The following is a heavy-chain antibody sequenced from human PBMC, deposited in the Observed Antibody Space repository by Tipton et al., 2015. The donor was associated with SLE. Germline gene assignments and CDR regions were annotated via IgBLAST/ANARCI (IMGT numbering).Heavy chain of an antibody. CDR3: ARGGHYDIFTGYFPAPGSYYYGLDA. CDR1: GGTFSSYA. Sequence: QLVQSGAEVKKPGSSVKVSCKASGGTFSSYAISWVRQAPGQGLEWMGGIIPIFGTANYAQKFQGRVTITADESTSTAYMELSSLRSEATVVYYCARGGHYDIFTGYFPAPGSYYYGLDAWGQGTSVTVSS. D-gene: IGHD3-9*01. CDR2: IIPIFGTA. V-gene: IGHV1-69*01. J-gene: IGHJ6*02.